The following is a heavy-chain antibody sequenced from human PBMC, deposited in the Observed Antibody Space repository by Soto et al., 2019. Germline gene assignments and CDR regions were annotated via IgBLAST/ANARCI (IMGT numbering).Heavy chain of an antibody. CDR2: ISGSGGST. D-gene: IGHD6-19*01. Sequence: RRLSCAASGFTFSSYAMSWARQAPGKGLEWVSAISGSGGSTYYADSVKGRFTISRDNSKNTLYLQMNSLRAEDTAVYYCAKDSIAVAAYYYYGMDVWGQGTTVTVSS. J-gene: IGHJ6*02. V-gene: IGHV3-23*01. CDR3: AKDSIAVAAYYYYGMDV. CDR1: GFTFSSYA.